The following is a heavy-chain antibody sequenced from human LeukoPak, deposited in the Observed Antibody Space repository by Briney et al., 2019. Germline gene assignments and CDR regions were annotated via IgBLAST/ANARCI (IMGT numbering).Heavy chain of an antibody. CDR3: ASAFSGYDPFDS. D-gene: IGHD5-12*01. J-gene: IGHJ4*02. CDR1: GGSISSYY. V-gene: IGHV4-59*01. CDR2: MFYSGIT. Sequence: SETLSLTCTVSGGSISSYYWSWIRQPPGKGLEWIGYMFYSGITDYNPSLKSRVTMSIDTSKNYFSLKLSSVTAADTAVYYCASAFSGYDPFDSWGQGTQVTVSS.